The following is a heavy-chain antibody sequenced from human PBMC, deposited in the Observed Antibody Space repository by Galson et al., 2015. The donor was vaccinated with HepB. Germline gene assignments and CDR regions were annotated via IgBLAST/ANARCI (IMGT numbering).Heavy chain of an antibody. D-gene: IGHD3-22*01. CDR3: ARGRYYYDSSGGYYFDY. J-gene: IGHJ4*02. CDR2: ISSSSSYI. V-gene: IGHV3-21*01. Sequence: SLRLSCAASGFTFSSYWMSWVRQAPGKGLEWVSSISSSSSYIYYADSVKGRFTISRDNAKNSLYLQMNSLRAEDTAVYYCARGRYYYDSSGGYYFDYWGQGTLVTVSS. CDR1: GFTFSSYW.